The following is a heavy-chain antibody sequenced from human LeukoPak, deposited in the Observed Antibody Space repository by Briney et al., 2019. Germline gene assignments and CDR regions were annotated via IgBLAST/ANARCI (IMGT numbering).Heavy chain of an antibody. V-gene: IGHV4-39*01. Sequence: SETLSLTCTVSGGSISSSSYYWGWIRQPPGKGLVGFGSIYCSGSSYYNPSLRRRATISVDTSKNLYSLKLSSVTAADTAVYYCASSGSLTTADYWGQGTLVTVSS. CDR3: ASSGSLTTADY. D-gene: IGHD4/OR15-4a*01. CDR2: IYCSGSS. CDR1: GGSISSSSYY. J-gene: IGHJ4*02.